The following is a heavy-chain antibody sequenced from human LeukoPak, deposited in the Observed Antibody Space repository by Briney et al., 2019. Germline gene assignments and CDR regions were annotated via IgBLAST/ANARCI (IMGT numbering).Heavy chain of an antibody. Sequence: KPSETLSLTCTVSGYSISSGYYWGWIRQPPGKGLEWIGSIYHSGSTYYNPSLKSRVTISVDTSKNQFSLKLSSVTAADTAVYYCARLDKQLVLDYWGQGTLVTVSS. V-gene: IGHV4-38-2*02. D-gene: IGHD6-6*01. CDR1: GYSISSGYY. CDR3: ARLDKQLVLDY. J-gene: IGHJ4*02. CDR2: IYHSGST.